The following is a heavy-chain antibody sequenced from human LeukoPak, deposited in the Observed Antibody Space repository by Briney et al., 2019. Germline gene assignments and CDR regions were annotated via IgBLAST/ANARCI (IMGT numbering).Heavy chain of an antibody. CDR3: ARGIRYNWNYGSRNWFDP. V-gene: IGHV1-8*01. CDR2: MNPNSGNT. CDR1: GYTFTSYD. J-gene: IGHJ5*02. Sequence: ASVKVSCKASGYTFTSYDINWVRQATGQGLEWMGWMNPNSGNTGYAQKFQGRVTMTRNTSISTAYMELSRLRSDDTAVYYCARGIRYNWNYGSRNWFDPWGQGTLVTVSS. D-gene: IGHD1-7*01.